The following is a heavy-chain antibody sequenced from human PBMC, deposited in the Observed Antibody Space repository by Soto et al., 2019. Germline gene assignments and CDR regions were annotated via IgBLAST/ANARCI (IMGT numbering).Heavy chain of an antibody. V-gene: IGHV3-23*01. CDR1: GFTFSSYA. CDR3: ANLDKYGFWSGYSHDAFDI. Sequence: EVQLLESGGGLVQPGGSLRLSCAASGFTFSSYAMSWVRQAPGKGLEWVSAISGSGGSTYYADSVKGRFTISRDNSKNTLYLQMNSLRAEDTAVYYCANLDKYGFWSGYSHDAFDIWGQGTMVTVSS. CDR2: ISGSGGST. J-gene: IGHJ3*02. D-gene: IGHD3-3*01.